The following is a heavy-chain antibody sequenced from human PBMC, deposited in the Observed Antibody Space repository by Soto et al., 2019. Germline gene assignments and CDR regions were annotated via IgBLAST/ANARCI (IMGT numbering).Heavy chain of an antibody. CDR2: ITSSGSNT. D-gene: IGHD2-2*01. V-gene: IGHV3-48*03. CDR1: GFTFSSYE. CDR3: ARDICSSSSCYLYYDYGMDV. J-gene: IGHJ6*02. Sequence: GGSLRLSCAASGFTFSSYEMNWVRQAPGKGLEWLSYITSSGSNTHYADSVKGRFTISRDNAKNSLYLQMNSLRAEDTAVYYCARDICSSSSCYLYYDYGMDVWGQGTTVTVS.